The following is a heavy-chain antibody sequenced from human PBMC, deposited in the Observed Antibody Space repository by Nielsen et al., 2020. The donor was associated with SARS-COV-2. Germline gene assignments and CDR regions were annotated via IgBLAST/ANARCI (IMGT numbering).Heavy chain of an antibody. CDR2: ISYDGSNK. D-gene: IGHD6-13*01. J-gene: IGHJ4*02. Sequence: GESLKISCAASGFTFSSYGMHWVRQAPGKGLEWVAVISYDGSNKYYADSVKGRFTISRDNSKNTLYLQMNSLRAEDTAVYYCAKDQSSSSLDYWGQGTLVTVSS. CDR1: GFTFSSYG. V-gene: IGHV3-30*18. CDR3: AKDQSSSSLDY.